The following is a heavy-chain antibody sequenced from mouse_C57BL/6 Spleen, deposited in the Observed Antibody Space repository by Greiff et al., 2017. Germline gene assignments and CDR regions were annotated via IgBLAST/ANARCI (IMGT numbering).Heavy chain of an antibody. V-gene: IGHV2-6-1*01. CDR2: IWSDGST. J-gene: IGHJ1*03. D-gene: IGHD2-2*01. CDR1: GFSLTSYG. CDR3: ARQFPLGYDGDWYFDV. Sequence: QVQLKESGPGLVAPSQSLSITCTVSGFSLTSYGVHWVRQPPGKGLEWLVVIWSDGSTTYNSALKSRLSISKDNSKSQVFLKMNSLQTDDTAMYYCARQFPLGYDGDWYFDVWGTGTTVTVSS.